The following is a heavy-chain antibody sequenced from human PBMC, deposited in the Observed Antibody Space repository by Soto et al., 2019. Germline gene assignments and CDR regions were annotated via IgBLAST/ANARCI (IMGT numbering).Heavy chain of an antibody. CDR1: GFTFSSYS. CDR2: ISSSSSTI. D-gene: IGHD5-12*01. CDR3: AKDKGPRGYDPFDY. Sequence: GGSLRLSCAASGFTFSSYSMNWVRQAPGKGLEWVSYISSSSSTIYYADSVKGRFTISRDNAKNTLYLQMNSLRAEDTAVYYCAKDKGPRGYDPFDYWGQGTLVTVSS. V-gene: IGHV3-48*01. J-gene: IGHJ4*02.